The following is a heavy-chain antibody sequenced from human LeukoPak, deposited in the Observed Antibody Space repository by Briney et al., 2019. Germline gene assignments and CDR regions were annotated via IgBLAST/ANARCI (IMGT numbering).Heavy chain of an antibody. Sequence: SETLSLTCTGSGGSISSNFWSWIRQPPRKGLEYIGYIYNIGSTNYNPSLTSRVAISVDTSKNQLSLKLRSVTAADTAVYYCAKSFSETERATITAHWGQGTLVTVSS. D-gene: IGHD5-24*01. CDR1: GGSISSNF. J-gene: IGHJ4*02. CDR3: AKSFSETERATITAH. CDR2: IYNIGST. V-gene: IGHV4-59*01.